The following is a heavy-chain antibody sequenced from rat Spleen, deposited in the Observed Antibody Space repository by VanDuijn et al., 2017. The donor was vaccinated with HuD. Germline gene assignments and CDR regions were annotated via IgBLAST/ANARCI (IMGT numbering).Heavy chain of an antibody. D-gene: IGHD1-11*01. CDR2: ITPSGITT. J-gene: IGHJ2*01. CDR3: ATAYGGPWDY. Sequence: EVQLVESGGGLVQPGRSLKLSCAASGFSFSKYGMQWIRQTPTKGLQWVAAITPSGITTHYRDSVKGRFTISRDNAKSTLYLQMDSLRSEDTATYYCATAYGGPWDYWGQGVMVTVSS. V-gene: IGHV5-19*01. CDR1: GFSFSKYG.